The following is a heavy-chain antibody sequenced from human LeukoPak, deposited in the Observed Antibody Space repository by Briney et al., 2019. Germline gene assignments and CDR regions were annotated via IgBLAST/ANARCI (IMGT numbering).Heavy chain of an antibody. V-gene: IGHV4-39*01. CDR1: GGSISSSSYY. CDR2: IYYSGST. CDR3: ARAVKARRSFDP. J-gene: IGHJ5*02. Sequence: SETLSLTCTVSGGSISSSSYYWGWIRQPPGKGLEWIGSIYYSGSTYYNPSLKSRVTISVDTSKNQFSLKLSSVTAADTAVYYCARAVKARRSFDPWGQGTLVTVSS. D-gene: IGHD1-26*01.